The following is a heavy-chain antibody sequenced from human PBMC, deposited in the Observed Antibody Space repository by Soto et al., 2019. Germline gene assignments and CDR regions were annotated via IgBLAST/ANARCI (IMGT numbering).Heavy chain of an antibody. CDR3: VAPKFGGVFGQYYFQY. CDR1: GLFFDSYS. D-gene: IGHD3-16*01. CDR2: ITGDRNSA. J-gene: IGHJ4*02. V-gene: IGHV3-21*06. Sequence: GGSLRLSCTPSGLFFDSYSFNWVRQAPGEGLEWVSSITGDRNSADYADSVSSRFTISRENSKNSVFLQMNSLTAEDTAVYFCVAPKFGGVFGQYYFQYWGQGALVTVSS.